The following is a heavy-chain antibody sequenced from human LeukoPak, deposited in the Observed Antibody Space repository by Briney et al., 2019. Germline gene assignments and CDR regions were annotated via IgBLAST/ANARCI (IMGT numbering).Heavy chain of an antibody. CDR3: ARDSGDGDYEPLNS. Sequence: ASVKVSCKASGYTFTSYGISWVRQAPGQGLEWMGWISAYNGNTNYAQKLQGRVTMTTDTSTSTAYMELRSLRSDDTAMYYCARDSGDGDYEPLNSWGPGTLVTVSS. J-gene: IGHJ5*02. CDR1: GYTFTSYG. D-gene: IGHD4-17*01. V-gene: IGHV1-18*01. CDR2: ISAYNGNT.